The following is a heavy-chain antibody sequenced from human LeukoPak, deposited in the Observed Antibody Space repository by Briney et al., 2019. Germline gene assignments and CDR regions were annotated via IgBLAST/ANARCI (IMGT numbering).Heavy chain of an antibody. CDR2: IYHSGST. CDR3: ARFDYGDLYFDY. D-gene: IGHD4-17*01. CDR1: GGSISSSNW. Sequence: SETLSLTCAVSGGSISSSNWWSWVRQPPGKGLEWTGEIYHSGSTKYNPSLKSRVTISVDTSKNQFSLKLSSVTAADTAVYYCARFDYGDLYFDYWGQGTLVTVSS. J-gene: IGHJ4*02. V-gene: IGHV4-4*02.